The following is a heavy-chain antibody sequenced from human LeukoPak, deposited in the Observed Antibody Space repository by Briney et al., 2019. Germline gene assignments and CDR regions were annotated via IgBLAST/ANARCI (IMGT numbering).Heavy chain of an antibody. J-gene: IGHJ4*02. CDR1: GFTFDDYA. CDR3: AKVSKAVAGTRPFDY. CDR2: IRDDGSNK. D-gene: IGHD6-19*01. V-gene: IGHV3-30*02. Sequence: PGGSLRLSCAASGFTFDDYAMHWVRQAPGKGLEWVAFIRDDGSNKYYADSGKGRFTISRDNPKNTLYLQMNSLRAEDTAVYYCAKVSKAVAGTRPFDYWGQGTLVTVSS.